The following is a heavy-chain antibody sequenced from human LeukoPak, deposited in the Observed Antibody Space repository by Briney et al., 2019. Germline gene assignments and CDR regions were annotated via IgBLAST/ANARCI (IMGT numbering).Heavy chain of an antibody. CDR2: IYYSGST. V-gene: IGHV4-39*01. Sequence: SETLSLTCTVSGGSISSSNYYWAWIRQPPGKGLGWIGSIYYSGSTYYNPSLKSRVTISVDTSKNQFSLKLSSVPAADTAVYYCARLSGTRLTFDYWGQGTLATVSS. D-gene: IGHD1-20*01. CDR3: ARLSGTRLTFDY. J-gene: IGHJ4*01. CDR1: GGSISSSNYY.